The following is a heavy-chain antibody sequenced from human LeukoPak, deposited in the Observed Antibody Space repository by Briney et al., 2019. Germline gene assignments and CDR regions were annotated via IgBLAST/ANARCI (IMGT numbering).Heavy chain of an antibody. CDR3: ANGYCSGGSCSYDAFDI. CDR1: GFTFSSYG. D-gene: IGHD2-15*01. V-gene: IGHV3-33*06. J-gene: IGHJ3*02. CDR2: IWYDGSNK. Sequence: GGSLRLSCAASGFTFSSYGMHWVRQAPGTGLEWVAVIWYDGSNKYYADSAKGRFTISRDNSKNTLYLQMNSLRAEDTAVYYCANGYCSGGSCSYDAFDIWGQGTMVTVSS.